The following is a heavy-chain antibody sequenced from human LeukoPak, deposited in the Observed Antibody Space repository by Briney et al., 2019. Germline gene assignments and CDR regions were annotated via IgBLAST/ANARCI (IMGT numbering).Heavy chain of an antibody. Sequence: SETLSLTCTVSGGSISSYYWSWIRQPAGKGLEWIGRIYTSGSTNYNPSLKSRVTMSVDTSKNQFSLKLSSVTAADTAVYYCARDPYGTTVVTPGFDYWGQGTLVTVSS. V-gene: IGHV4-4*07. CDR2: IYTSGST. J-gene: IGHJ4*02. CDR3: ARDPYGTTVVTPGFDY. D-gene: IGHD4-23*01. CDR1: GGSISSYY.